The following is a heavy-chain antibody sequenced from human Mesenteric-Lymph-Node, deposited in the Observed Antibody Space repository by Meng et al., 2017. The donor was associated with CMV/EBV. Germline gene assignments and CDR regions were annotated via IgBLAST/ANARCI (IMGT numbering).Heavy chain of an antibody. V-gene: IGHV3-48*03. CDR1: GFTFSNHE. CDR2: ISGSGTTI. CDR3: AREPLRAAGHYLDY. Sequence: LSLTCAASGFTFSNHEMNWVRRAPGKGLEWVSYISGSGTTILYADSVKGRFSISRDNAKNMLYLQMNSLRPEDTAVYYCAREPLRAAGHYLDYWGQGTLVTVSS. J-gene: IGHJ4*02. D-gene: IGHD5-12*01.